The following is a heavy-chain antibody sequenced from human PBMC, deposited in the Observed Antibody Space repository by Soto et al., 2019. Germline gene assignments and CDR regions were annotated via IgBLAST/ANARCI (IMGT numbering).Heavy chain of an antibody. Sequence: SVKVSCKVSGSRFSNYVVSWVRQAPGHGLEWLGRIIPIFNSTKYAQSFQGRVTITADKSTSTASLELSSLRSDDTAVYYCARXGRGKKAGYNGLVSLGYWGQGTLVTVSS. D-gene: IGHD2-2*02. V-gene: IGHV1-69*06. CDR2: IIPIFNST. CDR1: GSRFSNYV. CDR3: ARXGRGKKAGYNGLVSLGY. J-gene: IGHJ4*02.